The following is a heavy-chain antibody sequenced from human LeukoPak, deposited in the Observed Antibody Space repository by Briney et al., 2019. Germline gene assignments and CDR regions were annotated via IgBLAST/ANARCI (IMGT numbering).Heavy chain of an antibody. CDR1: GFTFSSYE. CDR3: TTHYYDSSGYYYRHFDC. J-gene: IGHJ4*02. D-gene: IGHD3-22*01. Sequence: PGGSLRLSCAASGFTFSSYEMNWVRQAPGKGLEWVSYISSSGSTIYYADSVKGRFTISRDNAKNSLYLQMNSLRDEDTAVYYCTTHYYDSSGYYYRHFDCWGQGTLVTVSS. CDR2: ISSSGSTI. V-gene: IGHV3-48*03.